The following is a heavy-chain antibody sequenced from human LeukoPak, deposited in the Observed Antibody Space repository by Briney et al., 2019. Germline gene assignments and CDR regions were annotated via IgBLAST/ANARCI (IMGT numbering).Heavy chain of an antibody. Sequence: GGSLRLPCAASGFIFNHYNMNWVRQAPGKGLEWVSFISNDSTAIYSTQSVKGRFTISRDNTEKSLFLQLNNLRADDTAVYYCAREGFSTVTSDYCGQGTLVTVSS. CDR1: GFIFNHYN. V-gene: IGHV3-48*04. J-gene: IGHJ4*02. D-gene: IGHD4-17*01. CDR3: AREGFSTVTSDY. CDR2: ISNDSTAI.